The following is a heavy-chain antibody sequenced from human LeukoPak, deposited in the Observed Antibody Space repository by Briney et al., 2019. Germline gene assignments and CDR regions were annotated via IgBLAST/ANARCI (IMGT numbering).Heavy chain of an antibody. Sequence: SETLSLTCSVSGGSISTYYWNWIRQPPGKGLEWIGHVYNSGSTNYNPSLKSRVTISVDSSKNQFSLKLSSVTAADTAVYYCASLHGLYYYGSGSYYNGNYWGQGTLVTVSS. CDR1: GGSISTYY. J-gene: IGHJ4*02. V-gene: IGHV4-4*09. CDR2: VYNSGST. D-gene: IGHD3-10*01. CDR3: ASLHGLYYYGSGSYYNGNY.